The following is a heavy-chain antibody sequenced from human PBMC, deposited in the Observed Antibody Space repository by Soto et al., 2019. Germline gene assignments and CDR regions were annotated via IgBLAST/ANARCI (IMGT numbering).Heavy chain of an antibody. CDR3: TRGRDGYNPYYFLY. D-gene: IGHD5-12*01. Sequence: PGGSLRLSCTASEFTFGDYAINWVRQVPGKGLEWLGFIRNDIYDETTEYAASVKGRIIISRDDSKSMAYLQMDSLKTEDTGVYYRTRGRDGYNPYYFLYWGQGALVTVSS. V-gene: IGHV3-49*04. J-gene: IGHJ4*02. CDR1: EFTFGDYA. CDR2: IRNDIYDETT.